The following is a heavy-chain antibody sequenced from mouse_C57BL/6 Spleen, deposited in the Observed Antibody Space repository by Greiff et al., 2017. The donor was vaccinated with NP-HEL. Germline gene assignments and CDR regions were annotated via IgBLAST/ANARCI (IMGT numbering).Heavy chain of an antibody. V-gene: IGHV14-1*01. CDR3: TPYGSSYDY. Sequence: VQLQQSGAELVRPGASVKLSCTASGFNIKDYYMHWVKQRPAQGLEWIGRIDPEAGDTEYAPKFQGKTTMTADTSSNTAYLQLSSLTSEDTAVYYCTPYGSSYDYWGQGTLVTVSA. D-gene: IGHD1-1*01. CDR2: IDPEAGDT. CDR1: GFNIKDYY. J-gene: IGHJ3*01.